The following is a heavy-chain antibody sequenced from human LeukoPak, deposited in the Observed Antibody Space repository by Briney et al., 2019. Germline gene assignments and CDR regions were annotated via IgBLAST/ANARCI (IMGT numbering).Heavy chain of an antibody. J-gene: IGHJ4*02. CDR3: ARDGYVDTAMVTLGRECYFDY. CDR2: IIPIFDTA. V-gene: IGHV1-69*05. Sequence: SVKVSCKASGGTFVSYAISWVRQAPGQGLEWMGGIIPIFDTANYAQKFQGRVTMTRDTSTSTVYMELSSLRSEDTAVYYCARDGYVDTAMVTLGRECYFDYWGQGTLVTVSS. CDR1: GGTFVSYA. D-gene: IGHD5-18*01.